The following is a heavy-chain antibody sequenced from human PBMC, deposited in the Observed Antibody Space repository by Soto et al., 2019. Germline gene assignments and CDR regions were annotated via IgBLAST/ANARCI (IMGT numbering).Heavy chain of an antibody. CDR3: AREGGGSYYSCAFDI. CDR2: IIPIFGTA. D-gene: IGHD1-26*01. Sequence: SVKVSCKASGGTFSSYAISWVRQAPGQGLEWMGGIIPIFGTANYAQKFQGRVTITADESTSTAYMELSSLRSEDTAVYYCAREGGGSYYSCAFDIWGQGTMVTVSS. V-gene: IGHV1-69*13. J-gene: IGHJ3*02. CDR1: GGTFSSYA.